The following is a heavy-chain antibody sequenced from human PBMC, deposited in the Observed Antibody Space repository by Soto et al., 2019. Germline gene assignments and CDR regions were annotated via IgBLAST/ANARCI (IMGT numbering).Heavy chain of an antibody. CDR2: IIPILGIA. J-gene: IGHJ5*02. CDR1: GGTFSSYT. V-gene: IGHV1-69*02. CDR3: ARGSGSYLSAFDP. D-gene: IGHD3-10*01. Sequence: QVQLVQSGAEVKKPGSSVKVSCKASGGTFSSYTISWVRQAPGQGLEWMGRIIPILGIANYAQKFQGRVTITADKSTSTAYMELSSMRSEDTAVYYCARGSGSYLSAFDPWGQGTLVTVSS.